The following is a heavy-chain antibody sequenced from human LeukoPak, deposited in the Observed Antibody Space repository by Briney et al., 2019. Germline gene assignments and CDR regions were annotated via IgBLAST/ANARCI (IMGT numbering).Heavy chain of an antibody. D-gene: IGHD3-22*01. CDR2: ISGSRVGT. V-gene: IGHV3-23*01. CDR1: GFTFANCA. J-gene: IGHJ4*02. Sequence: GGSLRLSCAASGFTFANCAMSRVRQAPGMGRECVSAISGSRVGTNYANSGKGRFTISRNNFKNTLYLQMNGLRAEDTAVYYCAKGGVYYYDSSGYLRYWGQGTLVTVSS. CDR3: AKGGVYYYDSSGYLRY.